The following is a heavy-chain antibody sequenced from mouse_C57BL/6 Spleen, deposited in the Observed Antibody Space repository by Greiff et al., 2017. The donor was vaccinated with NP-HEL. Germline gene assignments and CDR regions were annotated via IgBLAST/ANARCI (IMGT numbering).Heavy chain of an antibody. Sequence: EVKVVESEGGLVQPGSSMKLSCTASGFTFSDYYMAWVRQVPEKGLEWVANINYDGSSTYYLDSLKSRFIISRDNAKNILYLQMSSLKSEDTATYYCARRGAYYSNYFDYWGQGTTLTVSS. CDR2: INYDGSST. CDR3: ARRGAYYSNYFDY. D-gene: IGHD2-5*01. J-gene: IGHJ2*01. V-gene: IGHV5-16*01. CDR1: GFTFSDYY.